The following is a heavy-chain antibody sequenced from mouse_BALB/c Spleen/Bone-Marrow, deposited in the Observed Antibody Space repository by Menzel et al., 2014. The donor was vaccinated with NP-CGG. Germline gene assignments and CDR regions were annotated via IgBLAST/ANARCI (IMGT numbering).Heavy chain of an antibody. J-gene: IGHJ3*01. V-gene: IGHV1S81*02. CDR3: ARYDGPVWFAY. Sequence: QVQLQQSGAELVKPGASVRLSCKASGYSFTTYWIHWVKQRPGQGLEWIGEINPSNGRTNYNEKFKSKATLTVDKSSSTAYMQLSSLTSEDSAVYYCARYDGPVWFAYWGRGTLVTVSA. CDR1: GYSFTTYW. D-gene: IGHD2-3*01. CDR2: INPSNGRT.